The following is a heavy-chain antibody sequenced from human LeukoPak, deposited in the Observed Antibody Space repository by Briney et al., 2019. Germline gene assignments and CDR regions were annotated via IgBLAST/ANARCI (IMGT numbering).Heavy chain of an antibody. V-gene: IGHV3-48*03. CDR1: GFTFSSFE. CDR2: ISSSGGRI. Sequence: GGSLRLSCGASGFTFSSFEMNWVGQAPGKGLEWVSYISSSGGRIYDADSVRGRFTISRDNAKDSMYLQMNSLRVEDTAVYYCARTLRGYSGNDWGFDFWGQGTLVAVSS. CDR3: ARTLRGYSGNDWGFDF. J-gene: IGHJ4*02. D-gene: IGHD5-12*01.